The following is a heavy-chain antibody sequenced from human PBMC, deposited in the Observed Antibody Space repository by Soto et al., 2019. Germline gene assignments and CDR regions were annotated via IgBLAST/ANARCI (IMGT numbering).Heavy chain of an antibody. CDR3: ARDRGYDAHDYYYNAMDV. D-gene: IGHD3-10*01. CDR2: IRGFSPYT. J-gene: IGHJ6*02. V-gene: IGHV3-21*01. Sequence: GGSLRLSCISSGFTFRTYTMNWVRQAPGKGLEWVSGIRGFSPYTFYAESVKGRFTITRDNAKNSLYLQMDSLRAEDTAVYYCARDRGYDAHDYYYNAMDVWGQGTTVTVSS. CDR1: GFTFRTYT.